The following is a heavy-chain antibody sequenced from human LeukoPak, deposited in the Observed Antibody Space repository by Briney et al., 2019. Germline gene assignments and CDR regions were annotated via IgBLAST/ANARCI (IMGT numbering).Heavy chain of an antibody. CDR1: GGSISSGGYS. D-gene: IGHD3-22*01. CDR2: IYHSGST. CDR3: ARHLYYYDSSGYYLTDAFDI. Sequence: PSQTLSLTCAVSGGSISSGGYSWSWIRQPPGKGLEWIGYIYHSGSTYCNPSLKSRVTISVDTSKNQFSLKLSSVTAADTAVYYCARHLYYYDSSGYYLTDAFDIWGQGTMVTVSS. J-gene: IGHJ3*02. V-gene: IGHV4-30-2*01.